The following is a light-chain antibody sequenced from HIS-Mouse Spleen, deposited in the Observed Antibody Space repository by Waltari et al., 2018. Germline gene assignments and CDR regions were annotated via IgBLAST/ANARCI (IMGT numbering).Light chain of an antibody. Sequence: IQLTQSPSFLSASVGDRVTITCRASQGISSYLAWYQHKPGKAPKLLIYAASTLQSGVPSRFSGSGSGTEFTLTISSLQPEDFATYYCQQLNSYPPTFGQGTKVEIK. CDR2: AAS. CDR1: QGISSY. V-gene: IGKV1-9*01. J-gene: IGKJ1*01. CDR3: QQLNSYPPT.